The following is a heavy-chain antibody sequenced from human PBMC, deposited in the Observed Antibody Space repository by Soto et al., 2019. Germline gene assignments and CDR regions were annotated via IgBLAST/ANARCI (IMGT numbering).Heavy chain of an antibody. CDR2: IIPIFGTA. CDR1: GGTFSSYA. V-gene: IGHV1-69*13. Sequence: PSVKVSCKASGGTFSSYAISWVRQAPGQGLEWMGGIIPIFGTANYAQKFQGRVTITADESTSTAYMELSSLRSEDTAVYYCARTYYDFWSGYLTAPFGMDVWGQGTTVTVSS. D-gene: IGHD3-3*01. CDR3: ARTYYDFWSGYLTAPFGMDV. J-gene: IGHJ6*02.